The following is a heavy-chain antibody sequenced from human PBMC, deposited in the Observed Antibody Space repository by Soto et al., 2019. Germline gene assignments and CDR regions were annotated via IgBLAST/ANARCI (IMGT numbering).Heavy chain of an antibody. J-gene: IGHJ6*02. V-gene: IGHV4-30-4*01. D-gene: IGHD4-17*01. CDR2: IYYSGST. CDR3: AIMTTVTTPNPYYYYYYGMDV. CDR1: GGSISSGDYY. Sequence: QVQLQESGPGLVKPSQTLSLTCTVSGGSISSGDYYWSWIRQPPGKGLEWIGDIYYSGSTYYNPSLKSRVTISVDTSKNQFSLKLSSVTAADTAVYYCAIMTTVTTPNPYYYYYYGMDVWGQGTTVTVSS.